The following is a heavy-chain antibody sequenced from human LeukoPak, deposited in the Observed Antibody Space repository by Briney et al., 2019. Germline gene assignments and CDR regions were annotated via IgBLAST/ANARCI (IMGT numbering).Heavy chain of an antibody. J-gene: IGHJ4*02. CDR3: AKGIDYYDSSGYPY. D-gene: IGHD3-22*01. V-gene: IGHV3-23*01. Sequence: PGGSLRLSCAASGFTFSNYAMSWVRQAPGKGLEWVSAISGSGGSTNYADSVKGRFTISRDNSKNTLYLQMNSLRAEDTAVYYCAKGIDYYDSSGYPYWGQGTLVTVSS. CDR1: GFTFSNYA. CDR2: ISGSGGST.